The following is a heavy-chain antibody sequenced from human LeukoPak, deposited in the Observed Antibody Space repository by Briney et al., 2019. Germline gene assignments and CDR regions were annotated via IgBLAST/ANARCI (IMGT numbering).Heavy chain of an antibody. CDR3: AREEVRRAVAGYFDY. V-gene: IGHV1-18*01. CDR1: GYSFSSYG. D-gene: IGHD6-19*01. CDR2: ISGYNGNT. Sequence: GASVKVSCKAPGYSFSSYGISWVRQAPGQGLEWMGWISGYNGNTNYAQKLQGRVTMTTDTSTSTAYMELRSLRSADTAVYYCAREEVRRAVAGYFDYWGQGTLVTVSS. J-gene: IGHJ4*02.